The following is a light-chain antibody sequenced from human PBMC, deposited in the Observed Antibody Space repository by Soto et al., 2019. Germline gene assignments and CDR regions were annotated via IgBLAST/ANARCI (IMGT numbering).Light chain of an antibody. J-gene: IGKJ4*01. CDR3: QQAYSFPLT. Sequence: DIQMTQSPSSVSTSVGDRVTITCRASQHIGSWLAWYQQKPWKAPKLLIYTASTLQSGVPSRFRGSGSGTEFTLTINSLQPEDFATYYCQQAYSFPLTFGGGTEVENK. V-gene: IGKV1D-12*01. CDR1: QHIGSW. CDR2: TAS.